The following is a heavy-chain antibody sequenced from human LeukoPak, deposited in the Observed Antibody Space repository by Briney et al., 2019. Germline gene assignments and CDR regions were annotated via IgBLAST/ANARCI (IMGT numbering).Heavy chain of an antibody. Sequence: PSETPSLTCTVSGGSISSYYWSWIRQPPGKGLEWIGYIYYSGSTNYNPSLKSRVTISVDTSKNQFSLKLSSVTAADTAVYYCARTPGVGWYFDLWGRGTLVTVSS. CDR2: IYYSGST. CDR3: ARTPGVGWYFDL. CDR1: GGSISSYY. D-gene: IGHD2-15*01. J-gene: IGHJ2*01. V-gene: IGHV4-59*01.